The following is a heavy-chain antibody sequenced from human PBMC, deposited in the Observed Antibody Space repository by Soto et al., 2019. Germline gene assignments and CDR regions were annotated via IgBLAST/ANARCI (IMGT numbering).Heavy chain of an antibody. V-gene: IGHV3-73*02. CDR2: IRSKANNDAT. CDR1: GFTFSDSA. CDR3: TSSEDCTKGVCDY. D-gene: IGHD2-8*01. Sequence: EVQLVESGGGLVQPGGSLKLSCAASGFTFSDSAVHWVRQASGKGLEWVGRIRSKANNDATAYDESVKGRFTISRDDSKNTAYLQMNSLKIEDTAVYYCTSSEDCTKGVCDYWGQGTMVTVSS. J-gene: IGHJ4*02.